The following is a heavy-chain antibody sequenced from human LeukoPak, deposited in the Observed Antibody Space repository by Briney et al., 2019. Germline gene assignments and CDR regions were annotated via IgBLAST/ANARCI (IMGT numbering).Heavy chain of an antibody. Sequence: PGGSLTLSCVSSGFIFVNYAMNWVRQPPGKGLHWVSQISGTGGATWYAGFASHRFTISRDNSKKTMYLQMSGLRVEETAMYYCVKDPRDTYGTNWFVSWGQGTLLIVSS. D-gene: IGHD1-1*01. V-gene: IGHV3-23*01. CDR3: VKDPRDTYGTNWFVS. J-gene: IGHJ5*01. CDR1: GFIFVNYA. CDR2: ISGTGGAT.